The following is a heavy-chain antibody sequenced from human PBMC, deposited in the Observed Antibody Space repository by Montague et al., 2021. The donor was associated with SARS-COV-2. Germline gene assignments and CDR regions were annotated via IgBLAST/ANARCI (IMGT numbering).Heavy chain of an antibody. V-gene: IGHV4-59*01. Sequence: SETLSLNCTVSGGSINSDYWSWIRQPPGKGLEWIGYIYYRGSTNYSHSLQSRVTISVDTSKNQFSLKLISGTAADTAVYYCAREDRWNWFDPWGQGILVPVPS. D-gene: IGHD5-24*01. CDR1: GGSINSDY. CDR2: IYYRGST. CDR3: AREDRWNWFDP. J-gene: IGHJ5*02.